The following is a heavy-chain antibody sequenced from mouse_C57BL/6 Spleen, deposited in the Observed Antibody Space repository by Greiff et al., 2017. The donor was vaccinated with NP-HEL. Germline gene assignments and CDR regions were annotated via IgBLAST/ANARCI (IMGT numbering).Heavy chain of an antibody. Sequence: QVQLQQSGAELVRPGTSVKVSCKASGYAFTNYLIEWVKQRPGQGLEWIGVINPGSGGTNYNEKFKGKATLTADKSSSTAYMQLSSLTSEDSAVYFCARDGDSSGSYAMDYWGQGTSVTVSS. CDR3: ARDGDSSGSYAMDY. V-gene: IGHV1-54*01. J-gene: IGHJ4*01. D-gene: IGHD3-2*02. CDR1: GYAFTNYL. CDR2: INPGSGGT.